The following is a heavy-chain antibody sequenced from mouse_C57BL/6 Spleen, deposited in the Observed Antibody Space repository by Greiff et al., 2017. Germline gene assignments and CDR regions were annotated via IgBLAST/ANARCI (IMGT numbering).Heavy chain of an antibody. J-gene: IGHJ4*01. V-gene: IGHV5-17*01. CDR3: ARGGNYPLYAMDY. D-gene: IGHD2-1*01. CDR2: ISSGSSTI. Sequence: EVQGVESGGGFVKPGGSLKLSCAASGFTFSDYGMHWVRQAPEKGLEWVAYISSGSSTIYYADTVKGRFTIARDNAKNTLFLQMTSLMSEDTAMYYCARGGNYPLYAMDYWGQGTSVTVSS. CDR1: GFTFSDYG.